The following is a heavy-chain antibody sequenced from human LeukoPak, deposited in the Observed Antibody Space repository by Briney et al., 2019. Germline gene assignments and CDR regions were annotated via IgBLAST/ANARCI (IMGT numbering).Heavy chain of an antibody. V-gene: IGHV1-2*04. J-gene: IGHJ3*02. CDR1: GYTFTGYY. Sequence: ASVKVSCKASGYTFTGYYMHWVRQAPGQGLEWMGWINPNSGGTNYAQKFQGWVTMTRDTSISTAYMDLSRLTSDDTAVYYCAKRTVAGGPWGYDAFDIWGRGTMATVSS. CDR3: AKRTVAGGPWGYDAFDI. CDR2: INPNSGGT. D-gene: IGHD6-19*01.